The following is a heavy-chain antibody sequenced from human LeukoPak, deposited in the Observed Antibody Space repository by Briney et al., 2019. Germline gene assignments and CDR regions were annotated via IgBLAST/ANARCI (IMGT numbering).Heavy chain of an antibody. CDR2: IYHSGSA. CDR3: ARVQGGDSHFDY. Sequence: SQTLSLTCTVSGGSISSGGYYWSWIRQPPGKGLEWIGYIYHSGSAYYNPSLKSRVTISVDRSKNQFSLKVSSVTAADTAVYYCARVQGGDSHFDYWGQGTLVTVSS. J-gene: IGHJ4*02. CDR1: GGSISSGGYY. D-gene: IGHD4-17*01. V-gene: IGHV4-30-2*01.